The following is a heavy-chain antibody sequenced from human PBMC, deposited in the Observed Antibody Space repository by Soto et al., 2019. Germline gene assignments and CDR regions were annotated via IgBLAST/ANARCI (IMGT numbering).Heavy chain of an antibody. J-gene: IGHJ4*02. D-gene: IGHD3-16*02. CDR1: GFKFSDYW. V-gene: IGHV3-7*03. CDR3: ARDGLLFSGPYRPSRFDY. Sequence: DVQLVESGGGLVQPGGSLRLSCAASGFKFSDYWMSWVLQAPGKGLEWVGNIKHDTSEAHYADSVKGRFTITRDNIKNFLFLQMNGLRSDDTASYYCARDGLLFSGPYRPSRFDYWGLGTLVTVSS. CDR2: IKHDTSEA.